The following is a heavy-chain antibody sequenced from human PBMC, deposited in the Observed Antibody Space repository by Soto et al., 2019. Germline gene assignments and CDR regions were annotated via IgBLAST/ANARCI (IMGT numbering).Heavy chain of an antibody. V-gene: IGHV3-30-3*01. Sequence: QVQVVESGGGVVQPGRSLRLSCAASGFTFSNYAMHWVRQAPGKGLEWVAVVSYDGRSKYYADSVKGPFTISRDNYKNTLYLEMNSLRAEDTAVYYCARDRGFSYGFDYWGQGTLVTVSS. D-gene: IGHD5-18*01. CDR3: ARDRGFSYGFDY. CDR1: GFTFSNYA. CDR2: VSYDGRSK. J-gene: IGHJ4*02.